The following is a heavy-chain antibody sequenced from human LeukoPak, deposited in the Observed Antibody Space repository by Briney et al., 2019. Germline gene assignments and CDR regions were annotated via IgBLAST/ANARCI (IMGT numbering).Heavy chain of an antibody. V-gene: IGHV4-4*07. J-gene: IGHJ4*02. CDR3: ARVGRSYYDSSGYLYIDY. D-gene: IGHD3-22*01. CDR1: GGSISSYY. Sequence: KTSETLSLTCTVSGGSISSYYWSWIRQPAGKGLEWIGRIYTSGSTNYNPSLKSRVTISVDKSKNQFSLKLSSVTAADTAVYYCARVGRSYYDSSGYLYIDYWGQGTLVTVSS. CDR2: IYTSGST.